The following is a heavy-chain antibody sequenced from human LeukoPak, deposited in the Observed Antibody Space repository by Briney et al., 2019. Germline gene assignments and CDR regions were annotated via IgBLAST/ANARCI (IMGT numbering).Heavy chain of an antibody. CDR2: IYPGDSDT. J-gene: IGHJ4*02. CDR1: GYTFTGYW. V-gene: IGHV5-51*01. Sequence: GESLKISCKGSGYTFTGYWIGWVRQMPGKGLEWMGVIYPGDSDTRYSPSFHGQVTISADNSINPAYLQWSSLMASGTAMYYCARARVAVSRYYFDYWGQGTLVTVSS. CDR3: ARARVAVSRYYFDY. D-gene: IGHD6-19*01.